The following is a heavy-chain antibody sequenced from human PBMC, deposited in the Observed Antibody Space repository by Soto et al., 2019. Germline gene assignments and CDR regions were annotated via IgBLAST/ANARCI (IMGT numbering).Heavy chain of an antibody. D-gene: IGHD1-1*01. CDR1: GYTFTSYG. Sequence: ASVKVSCKASGYTFTSYGISWVRQAPGQGLEWMGWSSAYNGNSNYAQTVQGRDTMTTDTSSRRADVEMRSVRSDEKAGYYCASGETGPYYGMDVWGQGTTATVSS. CDR3: ASGETGPYYGMDV. CDR2: SSAYNGNS. V-gene: IGHV1-18*01. J-gene: IGHJ6*02.